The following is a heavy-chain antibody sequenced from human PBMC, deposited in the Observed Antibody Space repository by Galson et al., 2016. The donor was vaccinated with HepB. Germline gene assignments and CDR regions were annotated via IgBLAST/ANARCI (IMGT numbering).Heavy chain of an antibody. CDR2: INNYGMST. Sequence: SLRLSCAASGFAFSDYWMHWVRQVPGEGPVWVSRINNYGMSTDYADSVKGRFTISRDNARNTLFLRMNSLSVEDMAVYYCARGSTIRCLEWVFDSWGQGIVVSVSS. CDR1: GFAFSDYW. D-gene: IGHD3-3*01. V-gene: IGHV3-74*01. J-gene: IGHJ5*01. CDR3: ARGSTIRCLEWVFDS.